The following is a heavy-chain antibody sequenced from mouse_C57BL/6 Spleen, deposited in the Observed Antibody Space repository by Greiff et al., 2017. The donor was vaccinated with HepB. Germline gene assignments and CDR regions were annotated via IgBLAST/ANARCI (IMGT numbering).Heavy chain of an antibody. V-gene: IGHV1-82*01. CDR1: GYAFSSSW. CDR2: IYPGDGDT. CDR3: ARTDSSGYVSWFAY. J-gene: IGHJ3*01. D-gene: IGHD3-2*02. Sequence: QVQLKESGPELVKPGASVKISCKASGYAFSSSWMNWVKQRPGKGLEWIGRIYPGDGDTNYNGKFKGKATLTADKSSSTAYMQLSSLTSEDSAVYFCARTDSSGYVSWFAYWGQGTLVTVSA.